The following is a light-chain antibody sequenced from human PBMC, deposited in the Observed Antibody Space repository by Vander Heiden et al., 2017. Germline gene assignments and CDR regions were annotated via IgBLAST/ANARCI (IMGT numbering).Light chain of an antibody. CDR2: GAS. CDR3: QQYGSSLTWT. J-gene: IGKJ1*01. V-gene: IGKV3-20*01. Sequence: VLTQSPGTLSLSPGERATLSCRASQSVSSSYLAWYQQKPGQAPRLLIYGASSRATGIPDRFSGSGSGTDFTLTISRLEPEDFAVYYCQQYGSSLTWTFGQGTKVEIK. CDR1: QSVSSSY.